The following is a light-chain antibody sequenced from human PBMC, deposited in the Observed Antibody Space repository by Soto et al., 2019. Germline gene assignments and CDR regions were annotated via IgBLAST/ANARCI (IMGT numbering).Light chain of an antibody. CDR2: DAS. J-gene: IGKJ4*01. CDR1: QSISSF. CDR3: QQRNFWPLT. V-gene: IGKV3-11*01. Sequence: EIVLTQSPATLSLSPGERATLSCRASQSISSFLAWYQQRPGQAPRLLIWDASTRATGTPARFSGSGSGTDFTLTISSLEPEDFAVYYCQQRNFWPLTFGGGTKVEIK.